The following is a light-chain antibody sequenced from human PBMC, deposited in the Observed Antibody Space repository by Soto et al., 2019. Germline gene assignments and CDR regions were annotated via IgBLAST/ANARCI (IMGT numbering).Light chain of an antibody. CDR1: ESISRDY. CDR2: GAS. CDR3: QQYGGVPYT. Sequence: EILLTQSPGTLSVSPGQRATLSCRASESISRDYLAWYQQRLCQAPRLLIYGASSGDTGIPDRFSGSGSGTAFTLTINRLEPEDFAIYYCQQYGGVPYTFGQGTKLEIK. V-gene: IGKV3-20*01. J-gene: IGKJ2*01.